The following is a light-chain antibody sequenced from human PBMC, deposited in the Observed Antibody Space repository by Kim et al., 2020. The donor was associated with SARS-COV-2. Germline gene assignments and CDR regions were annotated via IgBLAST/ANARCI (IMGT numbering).Light chain of an antibody. J-gene: IGKJ3*01. CDR2: AAS. V-gene: IGKV1-9*01. Sequence: PSFLSASVGDRVNITCRASQGISSYLAWYQQKPGKAPKLLIYAASTLQSGVPSRFSGSGSGTEFTLTISSLQPEDFATYYRQLLTFGPGTKVDIK. CDR3: QLLT. CDR1: QGISSY.